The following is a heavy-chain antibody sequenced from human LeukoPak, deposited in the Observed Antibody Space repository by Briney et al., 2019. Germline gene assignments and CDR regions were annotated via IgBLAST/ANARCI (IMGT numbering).Heavy chain of an antibody. J-gene: IGHJ4*02. V-gene: IGHV4-59*01. CDR1: GGSFSPAH. Sequence: SETLSLTCTFSGGSFSPAHWSWIRQPPGKGLEWIGVICDNGHTDYNPSLQSRVTISVDTSKRQYSLKLSSLAAADTAVYYCATGRDPYKTGHWGQGTLVTVSS. D-gene: IGHD3-10*01. CDR3: ATGRDPYKTGH. CDR2: ICDNGHT.